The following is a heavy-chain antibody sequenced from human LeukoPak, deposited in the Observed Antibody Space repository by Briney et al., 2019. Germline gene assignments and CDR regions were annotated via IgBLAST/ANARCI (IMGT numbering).Heavy chain of an antibody. CDR3: ARVVGWDWLDA. Sequence: GGSLRLSCAASGFTFSDYYMSWIRQAPGRGLEWVSSTRPSVDNTYYGDSVKGRFTISRDNSKNTVYLQMNNMRVEDRAVYYCARVVGWDWLDAWGEGTLVTVSS. CDR1: GFTFSDYY. J-gene: IGHJ5*02. V-gene: IGHV3-23*01. D-gene: IGHD2-15*01. CDR2: TRPSVDNT.